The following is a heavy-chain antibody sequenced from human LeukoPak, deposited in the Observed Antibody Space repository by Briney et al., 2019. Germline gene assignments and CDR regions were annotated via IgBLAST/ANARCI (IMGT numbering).Heavy chain of an antibody. V-gene: IGHV4-34*01. J-gene: IGHJ4*02. Sequence: SETLSLTCAVYGGSFSGYYWSWIRQPPGKGLEWIGEINHSGSTNYNPSLKSRVTISVDTSKNQFSLKLSSVTAADTAVYYCYLSGYYSTTDYWGQGTLVTVSS. CDR2: INHSGST. CDR3: YLSGYYSTTDY. D-gene: IGHD3-3*01. CDR1: GGSFSGYY.